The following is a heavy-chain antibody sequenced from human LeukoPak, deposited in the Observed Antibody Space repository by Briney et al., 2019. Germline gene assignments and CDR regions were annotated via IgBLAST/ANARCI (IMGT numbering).Heavy chain of an antibody. J-gene: IGHJ4*02. V-gene: IGHV4-34*01. CDR1: GGSFSGYY. CDR2: INHSGST. Sequence: PSETLSLTCAVYGGSFSGYYWSWIRQPPGKGLEWIGEINHSGSTNYNPSLKSRVTISVDTSKNQFSLKLSSVTAADTAVYYCATRRSIGYCSSTSCRISAGFDYWGQGTLVTVSS. D-gene: IGHD2-2*03. CDR3: ATRRSIGYCSSTSCRISAGFDY.